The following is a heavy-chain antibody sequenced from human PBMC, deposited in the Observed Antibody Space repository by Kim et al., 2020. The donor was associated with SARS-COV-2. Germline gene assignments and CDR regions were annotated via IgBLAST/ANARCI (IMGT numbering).Heavy chain of an antibody. J-gene: IGHJ3*02. CDR3: ARDRRYYNAFDI. D-gene: IGHD3-10*01. Sequence: NYNPSLKRRVTRSVDTSKSQVSLKLSSVTAADTAVYYCARDRRYYNAFDIWGQGTMVTVSS. V-gene: IGHV4-59*01.